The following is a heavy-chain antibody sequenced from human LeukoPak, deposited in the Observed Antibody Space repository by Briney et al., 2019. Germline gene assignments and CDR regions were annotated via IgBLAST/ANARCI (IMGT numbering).Heavy chain of an antibody. J-gene: IGHJ4*02. CDR1: GYIFTGYY. V-gene: IGHV1-46*01. D-gene: IGHD1-26*01. CDR3: ARSAAPSGSYPPPGGY. Sequence: ASVKVSCKASGYIFTGYYMHWVRQAPGQGLEWMGIINPSGGSTSYAQKFQGRVTMTRDTSTSTVYMELSSLRSEDTAVYYCARSAAPSGSYPPPGGYWGQGTLVTVSS. CDR2: INPSGGST.